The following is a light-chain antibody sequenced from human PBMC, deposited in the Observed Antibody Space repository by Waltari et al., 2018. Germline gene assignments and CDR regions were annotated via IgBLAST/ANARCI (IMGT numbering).Light chain of an antibody. J-gene: IGKJ4*01. V-gene: IGKV1-5*03. CDR3: QEYDSLPVT. CDR1: QSVKNN. CDR2: KSS. Sequence: DIQMTQSPSTLSAYVGDRVIITCRASQSVKNNLAWYQQKPGKAPKVLVHKSSRLESRVPSRFSGSGYGTEFTLTISSLQPDDFATYYCQEYDSLPVTFGGGTKVEIK.